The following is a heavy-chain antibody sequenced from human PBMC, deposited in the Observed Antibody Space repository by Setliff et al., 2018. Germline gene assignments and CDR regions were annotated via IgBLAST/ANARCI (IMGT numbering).Heavy chain of an antibody. CDR3: ARANKKLDYYYYYYMDV. CDR2: IYSDGSA. J-gene: IGHJ6*03. CDR1: GGIIYDHW. Sequence: PSETLSLTCSVSGGIIYDHWWTWIRQPAGAGLEWIGRIYSDGSADYNPYLKSRVTISLDTSKNQFSLKLSSVTAADTAVYYCARANKKLDYYYYYYMDVWGTGTSVTVSS. D-gene: IGHD1-1*01. V-gene: IGHV4-4*07.